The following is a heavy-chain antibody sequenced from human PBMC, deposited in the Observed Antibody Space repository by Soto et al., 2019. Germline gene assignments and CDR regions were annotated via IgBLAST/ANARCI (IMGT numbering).Heavy chain of an antibody. J-gene: IGHJ3*02. Sequence: PGGSLRLSCAASGFTFSSYSMNWVRQAPGKGLERVSSISSSSSYIYYADSVKGRFTISRDNAKNSLYLQMNSLRAEDTAVYYCARAEVVVVVAATPSDAFDIWGQGTMVTVSS. CDR3: ARAEVVVVVAATPSDAFDI. CDR2: ISSSSSYI. D-gene: IGHD2-15*01. CDR1: GFTFSSYS. V-gene: IGHV3-21*01.